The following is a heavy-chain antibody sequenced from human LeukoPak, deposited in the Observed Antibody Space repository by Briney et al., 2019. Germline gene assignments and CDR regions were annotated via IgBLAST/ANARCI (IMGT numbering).Heavy chain of an antibody. D-gene: IGHD3-10*01. J-gene: IGHJ3*02. V-gene: IGHV3-23*01. CDR1: GFSFSNYD. CDR3: AKRLYYGSGPLDI. Sequence: RAGGSLRLSCAASGFSFSNYDMTWVRQAPGKGLDWVSTLSDSGGSTYYADSVKGRFTISRDNSKNTHYLQMSSLRAEDTAIYFCAKRLYYGSGPLDIWGQGTMVTVSS. CDR2: LSDSGGST.